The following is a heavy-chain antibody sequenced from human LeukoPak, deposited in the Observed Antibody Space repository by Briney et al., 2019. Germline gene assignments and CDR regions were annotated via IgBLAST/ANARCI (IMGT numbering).Heavy chain of an antibody. V-gene: IGHV4-38-2*02. J-gene: IGHJ4*02. D-gene: IGHD3/OR15-3a*01. CDR3: AREGTLGLVIANYFDY. CDR2: IYHSGST. Sequence: SETLSLTCTVSGYSISSGYYWGWIRQPPGKGLEWIGSIYHSGSTYYNPSLKSRVTISVDTSKNHFSLKLSSVTAADTAVYYCAREGTLGLVIANYFDYWGQGTLVTVSS. CDR1: GYSISSGYY.